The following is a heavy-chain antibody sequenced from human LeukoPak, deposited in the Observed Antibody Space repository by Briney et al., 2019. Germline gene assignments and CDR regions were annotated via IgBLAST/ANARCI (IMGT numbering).Heavy chain of an antibody. J-gene: IGHJ6*03. CDR2: IYYSGST. V-gene: IGHV4-39*01. Sequence: SETLSLTCTVSGGSISSSSYYWGWIRQPPGKGLEWIGSIYYSGSTYYNPSLKSRVTISVDTSKNQFSLKLSSVTAADTAVYYCAGTTNWVGYYYYMDVWGKGTTVTVSS. CDR1: GGSISSSSYY. CDR3: AGTTNWVGYYYYMDV. D-gene: IGHD2/OR15-2a*01.